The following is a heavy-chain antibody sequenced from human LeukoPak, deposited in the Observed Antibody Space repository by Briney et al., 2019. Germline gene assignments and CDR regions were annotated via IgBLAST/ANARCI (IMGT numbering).Heavy chain of an antibody. J-gene: IGHJ4*02. V-gene: IGHV3-15*01. CDR3: TTQPFRRGSYRD. CDR1: GFTFSNAW. D-gene: IGHD1-26*01. Sequence: GGSLRLSCAASGFTFSNAWMSWVRQAPGKGLEWVGRIKSKTDGGTTDYAAPVKGRFTISRDDSKNTLYLQMNSLKTEDTAEYYCTTQPFRRGSYRDWGQGTLVTVSS. CDR2: IKSKTDGGTT.